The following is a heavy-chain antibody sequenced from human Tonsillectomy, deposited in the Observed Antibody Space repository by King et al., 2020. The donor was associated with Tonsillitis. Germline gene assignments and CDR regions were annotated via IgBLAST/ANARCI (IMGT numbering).Heavy chain of an antibody. CDR2: SYSGGDT. V-gene: IGHV3-66*01. D-gene: IGHD2-21*02. J-gene: IGHJ2*01. Sequence: VQLVESGGGLVQPGGSLRLSCAASGVIVNSNYMSWVRQAPGEGLEWVGVSYSGGDTYYADSVKGRFTISRDNSKNTLYLPMNSLRAEDTAVYYCARGVVRIFVVTANSGYWYFDLWGRGTLVTVSS. CDR3: ARGVVRIFVVTANSGYWYFDL. CDR1: GVIVNSNY.